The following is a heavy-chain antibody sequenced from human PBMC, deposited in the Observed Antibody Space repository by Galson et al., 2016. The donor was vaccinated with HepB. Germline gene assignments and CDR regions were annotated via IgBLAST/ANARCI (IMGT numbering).Heavy chain of an antibody. D-gene: IGHD6-13*01. CDR3: AKGNLGQLPQIASADWFDP. J-gene: IGHJ5*02. V-gene: IGHV3-9*01. CDR2: INWNSGSI. CDR1: GFTFDDYA. Sequence: SLRLSCAASGFTFDDYAMHWVRQAPGKGLEWVSGINWNSGSIGYADSVKGRFTISRDNAKKSLYLQMNSLRAEDTALYYCAKGNLGQLPQIASADWFDPWGQGTLVTVSS.